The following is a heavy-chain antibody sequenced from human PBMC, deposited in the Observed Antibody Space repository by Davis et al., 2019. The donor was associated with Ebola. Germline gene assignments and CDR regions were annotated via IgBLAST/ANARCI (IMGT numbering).Heavy chain of an antibody. CDR1: GFTFSRYS. D-gene: IGHD6-6*01. CDR2: ISGSSSYI. J-gene: IGHJ4*02. Sequence: GESLKISCAASGFTFSRYSMNWVRQAPGKGLEWVSSISGSSSYIYYADSVKGRFTISRDNAKNSLYLQMNSLRVEDTAVYYCAPGSIAADYWAQGTLVTVSS. V-gene: IGHV3-21*01. CDR3: APGSIAADY.